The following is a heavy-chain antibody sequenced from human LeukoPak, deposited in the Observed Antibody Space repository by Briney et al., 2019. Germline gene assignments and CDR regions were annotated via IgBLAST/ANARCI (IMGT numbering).Heavy chain of an antibody. CDR1: GFTVSSNY. D-gene: IGHD3-22*01. V-gene: IGHV3-66*01. CDR3: AKARIVVVPPADALDV. J-gene: IGHJ3*01. Sequence: GGSLRLSCAASGFTVSSNYMSWVRQAPGKGLEWVSVVYSGGGTSYADFVKGRFTISRDNSKNTLYLQMNSLRAEDTAVYYCAKARIVVVPPADALDVWGQGTLVTVSS. CDR2: VYSGGGT.